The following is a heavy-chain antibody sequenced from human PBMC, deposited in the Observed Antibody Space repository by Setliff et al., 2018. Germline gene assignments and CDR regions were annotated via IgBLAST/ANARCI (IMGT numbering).Heavy chain of an antibody. D-gene: IGHD3-16*01. CDR1: GYSIRSSDW. J-gene: IGHJ5*02. CDR3: ARGETRLGWFDP. CDR2: VFYTGRT. Sequence: LSLTCVVSGYSIRSSDWWAWIRQPPGKGLEWIGYVFYTGRTYYNPSLKSRVTMSVDTSKNQFSLELRSVTAVDTAVYYCARGETRLGWFDPWGQGILVTV. V-gene: IGHV4-28*03.